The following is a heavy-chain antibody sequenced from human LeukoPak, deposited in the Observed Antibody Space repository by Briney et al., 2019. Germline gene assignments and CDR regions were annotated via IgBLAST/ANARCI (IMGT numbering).Heavy chain of an antibody. D-gene: IGHD3-10*01. CDR2: ISWSSNSV. CDR3: AIDSRSWSYSYYYMEV. CDR1: GFSFDDYV. Sequence: PGGSLRLSCVASGFSFDDYVMHWVRQAPGQGLEWVSFISWSSNSVAYAASLRGRFTIPRHYAKHCLYLPINRPRAQATALSCCAIDSRSWSYSYYYMEVWGIGTTVTVPS. V-gene: IGHV3-9*01. J-gene: IGHJ6*03.